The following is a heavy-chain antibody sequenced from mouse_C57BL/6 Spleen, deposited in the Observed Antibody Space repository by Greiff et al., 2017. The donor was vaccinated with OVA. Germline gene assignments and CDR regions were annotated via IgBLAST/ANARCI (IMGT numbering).Heavy chain of an antibody. CDR3: ARGPYYYGSSYWYFDV. V-gene: IGHV5-17*01. D-gene: IGHD1-1*01. CDR1: GFTFSDYG. CDR2: ISSGSSTI. J-gene: IGHJ1*03. Sequence: EVKLMESGGGLVKPGGSLKLSCAASGFTFSDYGMHWVRQAPEKGLEWVAYISSGSSTIYYADTVKGRFTISRDNAKNTLFLQMTSLRSEDTAMYYCARGPYYYGSSYWYFDVWGTGTTVTVSS.